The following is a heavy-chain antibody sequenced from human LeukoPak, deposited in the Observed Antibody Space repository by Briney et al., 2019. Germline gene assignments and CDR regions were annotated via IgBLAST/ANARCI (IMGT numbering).Heavy chain of an antibody. CDR3: ARVGPTAVVPAVMAF. J-gene: IGHJ4*02. Sequence: GGSLRLSCAASGFTFSSYGMHWVRQAPGKGLEWVAVIWSDGSNKYYADSVKGRFTFSRDNSKNTLYLQMNSLRAEDTAVYYCARVGPTAVVPAVMAFGGQETRVTVS. D-gene: IGHD2-2*01. V-gene: IGHV3-33*01. CDR2: IWSDGSNK. CDR1: GFTFSSYG.